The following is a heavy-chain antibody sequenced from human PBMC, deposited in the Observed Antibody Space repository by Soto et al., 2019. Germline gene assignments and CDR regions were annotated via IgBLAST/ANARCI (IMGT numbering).Heavy chain of an antibody. CDR3: ARFPTQGFGGFSCWFDP. V-gene: IGHV1-69*01. D-gene: IGHD3-10*01. CDR2: IIPIFGTA. Sequence: QVQLVQSGAEVKKPGSSVKVSCKASGGTFSSYAISWVRQAPGQGLEWMGGIIPIFGTANYAKKFQGRVTITADESTTTAYLVLRSMRTDDTAVYYCARFPTQGFGGFSCWFDPWGQGTLVTVSS. CDR1: GGTFSSYA. J-gene: IGHJ5*02.